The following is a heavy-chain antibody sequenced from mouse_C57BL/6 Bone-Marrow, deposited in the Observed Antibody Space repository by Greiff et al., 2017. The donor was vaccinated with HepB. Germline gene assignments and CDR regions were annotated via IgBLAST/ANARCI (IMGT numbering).Heavy chain of an antibody. D-gene: IGHD3-1*01. CDR3: ARGDRGYFDV. Sequence: EVQLQQSGAELVKPGASVKLSCTASGFNIKDYYMHWVKQRTEQGLEWIGRFDPEDGETKSAPKFQGETTITADTSSNTAYLQLSSLTSEDTAVYYYARGDRGYFDVWGTGTTVTVSS. CDR1: GFNIKDYY. V-gene: IGHV14-2*01. CDR2: FDPEDGET. J-gene: IGHJ1*03.